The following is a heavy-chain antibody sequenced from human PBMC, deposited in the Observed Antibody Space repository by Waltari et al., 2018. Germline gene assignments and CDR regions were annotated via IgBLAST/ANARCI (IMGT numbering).Heavy chain of an antibody. CDR3: AKVRGYYYYMDV. Sequence: EVQLLESGGGLVQPGGSLRLSCAASGFTFSSYAMSLVRQAPGKGLEWVAVIYSGGSTYYADSVKGRFTISRDNSKNTLYLQMNSLRAEDTAVYYCAKVRGYYYYMDVWGKGTTVTVSS. V-gene: IGHV3-23*03. D-gene: IGHD3-10*01. CDR2: IYSGGST. J-gene: IGHJ6*03. CDR1: GFTFSSYA.